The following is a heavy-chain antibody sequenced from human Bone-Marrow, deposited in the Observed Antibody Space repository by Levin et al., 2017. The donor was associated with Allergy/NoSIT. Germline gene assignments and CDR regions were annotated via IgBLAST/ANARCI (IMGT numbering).Heavy chain of an antibody. J-gene: IGHJ4*02. CDR2: MSNDGNFK. CDR1: EFIFSRYP. D-gene: IGHD3-10*01. Sequence: GGSLRLSCAASEFIFSRYPMHWVRQAPGKGLEWVAVMSNDGNFKSYTDSVKGRFTISRDNSEDTLYLQMNSLRPEDTGVYFCTRGAGSYPWAVFDHWGQGTLVTVSS. CDR3: TRGAGSYPWAVFDH. V-gene: IGHV3-30*04.